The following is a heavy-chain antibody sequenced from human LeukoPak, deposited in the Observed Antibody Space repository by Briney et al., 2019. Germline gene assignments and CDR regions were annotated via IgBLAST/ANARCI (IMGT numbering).Heavy chain of an antibody. CDR1: GFAFSSYA. CDR3: AKDQGDYYDSSGYYLDAFDI. CDR2: ISGSGGNT. V-gene: IGHV3-23*01. J-gene: IGHJ3*02. D-gene: IGHD3-22*01. Sequence: GGSLRLSCAASGFAFSSYAMSWVRQAPGKGLESVSAISGSGGNTYYADSVKGRFTIARDNSKNTLYLQMDSLRAEDTAVYYCAKDQGDYYDSSGYYLDAFDIWGQGTMVTVSS.